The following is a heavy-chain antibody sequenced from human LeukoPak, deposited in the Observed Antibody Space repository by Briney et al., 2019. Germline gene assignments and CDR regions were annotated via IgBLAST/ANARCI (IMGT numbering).Heavy chain of an antibody. Sequence: PGGSLRLSCAASGFTFSSYGMHWVRQAPGKGLEWVAFIRYDGSNKYYADSVKGRFTISRDNSKNTLYLQMNSLRAEDTAVYYCAKEGAGYSGYLSSWGQGTLVTVSS. CDR1: GFTFSSYG. CDR2: IRYDGSNK. D-gene: IGHD5-12*01. J-gene: IGHJ5*02. V-gene: IGHV3-30*02. CDR3: AKEGAGYSGYLSS.